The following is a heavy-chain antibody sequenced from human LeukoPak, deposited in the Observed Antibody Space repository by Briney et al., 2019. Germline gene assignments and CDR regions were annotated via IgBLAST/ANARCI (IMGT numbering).Heavy chain of an antibody. CDR1: GFTFSSYG. Sequence: GGSLRLSCAASGFTFSSYGMHWVRQAPGKGLEWVAVISYDGSNKYYADSVKGRFTISRDNSKNTLYLQMNSLRAEDTAVYYCAKAGATGVRWGQGTLVTVSS. J-gene: IGHJ4*02. CDR3: AKAGATGVR. D-gene: IGHD1-1*01. V-gene: IGHV3-30*18. CDR2: ISYDGSNK.